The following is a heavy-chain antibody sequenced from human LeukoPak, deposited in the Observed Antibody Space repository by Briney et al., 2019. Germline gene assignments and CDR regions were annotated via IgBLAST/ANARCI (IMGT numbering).Heavy chain of an antibody. V-gene: IGHV1-18*01. Sequence: ASVKVSCKASGYTFTSYGISWVRQAPGQGLEWMGWISAYNGNTNYAQKLQGRVTMTTDTSTSTAYMELRSLRSDDTAVYYCASRGRVGATRNAFDIWGQGTMVTVSS. CDR3: ASRGRVGATRNAFDI. CDR1: GYTFTSYG. D-gene: IGHD1-26*01. J-gene: IGHJ3*02. CDR2: ISAYNGNT.